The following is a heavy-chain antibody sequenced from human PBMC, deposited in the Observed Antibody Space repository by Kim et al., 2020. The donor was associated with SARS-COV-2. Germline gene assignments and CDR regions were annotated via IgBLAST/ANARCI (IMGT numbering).Heavy chain of an antibody. CDR1: GGSISSYY. D-gene: IGHD3-22*01. CDR3: ARSAVQGYYSMIVAVPTTGAFDI. CDR2: IYYSGST. J-gene: IGHJ3*02. V-gene: IGHV4-59*01. Sequence: SQTLSLTCTVSGGSISSYYWSWLRQPPGKGLEWIAYIYYSGSTNYNPSLKSRVTISVDTSKKQFSLKLSSVTAADTAVYYCARSAVQGYYSMIVAVPTTGAFDIWGQGTMVTVSS.